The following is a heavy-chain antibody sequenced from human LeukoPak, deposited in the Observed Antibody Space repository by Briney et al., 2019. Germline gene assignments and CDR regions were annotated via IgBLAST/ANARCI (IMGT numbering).Heavy chain of an antibody. D-gene: IGHD1-26*01. CDR1: GFTFSSYS. J-gene: IGHJ4*02. CDR2: ISSSSYI. Sequence: GGSLRLSCAASGFTFSSYSMNWVRQAPGKGLEWVSSISSSSYIYYADSVKGRFTISRDNAKNSLYLQMNSLRAEDTAVYYCARARESNPPYYFDYWGQGTLVTVSS. V-gene: IGHV3-21*01. CDR3: ARARESNPPYYFDY.